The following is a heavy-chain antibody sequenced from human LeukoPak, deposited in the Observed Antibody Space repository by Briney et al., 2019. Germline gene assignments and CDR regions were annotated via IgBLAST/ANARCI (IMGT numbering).Heavy chain of an antibody. CDR3: TRHAGQQLVNWFDP. CDR2: IRSKANSYAT. CDR1: GFTFSSYG. Sequence: PGGSLRLSCAASGFTFSSYGIHWVRQASGKGLEWVGRIRSKANSYATAYAASVKGRFTISRDDSKNTAYLQMNSLKTEDTAVYYCTRHAGQQLVNWFDPWGQGTLVTVSS. D-gene: IGHD6-13*01. V-gene: IGHV3-73*01. J-gene: IGHJ5*02.